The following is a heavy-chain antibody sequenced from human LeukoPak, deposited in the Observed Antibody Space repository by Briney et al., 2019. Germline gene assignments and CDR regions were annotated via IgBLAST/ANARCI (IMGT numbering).Heavy chain of an antibody. CDR1: GGTFSSYA. J-gene: IGHJ6*03. Sequence: SVKVSCKASGGTFSSYAISWVRQAPGQGLEWMGGIIPIFGTANYAQKFQGRVTITTDESMSTAYMELSSLRSEDTAVYYCARVGGAARPNYYYMDVWGKGTTVTVSS. CDR2: IIPIFGTA. D-gene: IGHD6-6*01. V-gene: IGHV1-69*05. CDR3: ARVGGAARPNYYYMDV.